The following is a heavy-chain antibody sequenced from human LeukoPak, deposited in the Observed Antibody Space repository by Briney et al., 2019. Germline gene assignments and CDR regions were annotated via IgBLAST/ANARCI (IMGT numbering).Heavy chain of an antibody. CDR2: IDWNDDR. CDR3: ARMIGYDFDH. J-gene: IGHJ4*02. V-gene: IGHV2-70*01. Sequence: SAPALLKPTPTLTLTFTFSGFSLSTREMCVSWIRQPPGKALEWLALIDWNDDRYYSTSLKTRLTISQDTSKNQVVLTMTNMDPVDTATYYCARMIGYDFDHWGQGTLVTVSS. D-gene: IGHD1-1*01. CDR1: GFSLSTREMC.